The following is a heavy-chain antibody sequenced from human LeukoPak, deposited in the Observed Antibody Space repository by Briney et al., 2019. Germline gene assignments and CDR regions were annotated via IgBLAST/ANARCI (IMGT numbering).Heavy chain of an antibody. CDR2: ISGSGDTT. CDR3: AKDPRLVRGVIVDY. CDR1: GFTFSSYA. Sequence: GGSLRLSCVASGFTFSSYAMSWVRQAPGKGLEWVSAISGSGDTTHYADAVKGRFTISRENSKNTLYLQMSSLRAEDTAVYYCAKDPRLVRGVIVDYWGQGTLVTVSS. D-gene: IGHD3-10*01. V-gene: IGHV3-23*01. J-gene: IGHJ4*02.